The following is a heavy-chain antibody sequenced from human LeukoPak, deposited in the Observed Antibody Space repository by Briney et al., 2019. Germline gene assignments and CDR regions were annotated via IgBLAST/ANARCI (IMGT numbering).Heavy chain of an antibody. CDR2: IYYSGST. J-gene: IGHJ1*01. Sequence: SETLSLTCTVSGGSISSYYWSWIRQPPGKGLERIGYIYYSGSTNYNPSLKSRVTISVDTSKNQFSLKLSSVTAADTAVYYCARSVVTPRGEYFQHWGQGALVTVSS. CDR1: GGSISSYY. D-gene: IGHD2-21*02. CDR3: ARSVVTPRGEYFQH. V-gene: IGHV4-59*08.